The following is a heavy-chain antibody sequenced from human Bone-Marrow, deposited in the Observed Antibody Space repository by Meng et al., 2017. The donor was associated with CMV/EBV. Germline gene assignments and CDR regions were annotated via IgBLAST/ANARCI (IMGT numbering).Heavy chain of an antibody. J-gene: IGHJ4*02. CDR3: ARLHMTTVTTFDY. Sequence: GSLRLSCTGSGYSFTSYWIGWVRQMPGKGLEWMGIIYPGDSDTRYSPSFQGQVTISADKSISTAYLQWSSLKASDTAMYYCARLHMTTVTTFDYWGQGTLVTVSS. V-gene: IGHV5-51*01. CDR2: IYPGDSDT. CDR1: GYSFTSYW. D-gene: IGHD4-17*01.